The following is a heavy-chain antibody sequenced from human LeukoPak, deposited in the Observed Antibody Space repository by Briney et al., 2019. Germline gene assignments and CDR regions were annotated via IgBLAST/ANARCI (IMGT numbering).Heavy chain of an antibody. CDR2: IRSGGGGT. CDR3: AKDSSADDSSGYSYYFDY. D-gene: IGHD3-22*01. Sequence: GGSLILSCAASGFTFSSYAMSWVRQAPGQGLEWVSTIRSGGGGTYYADSVKGRFTISRDNSKNTLYLQMNSLRAEDTAVYYCAKDSSADDSSGYSYYFDYWGQGTLVTVSS. J-gene: IGHJ4*02. V-gene: IGHV3-23*01. CDR1: GFTFSSYA.